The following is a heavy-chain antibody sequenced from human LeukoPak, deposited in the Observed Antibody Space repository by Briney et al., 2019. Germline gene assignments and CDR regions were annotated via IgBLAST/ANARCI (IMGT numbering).Heavy chain of an antibody. V-gene: IGHV1-18*01. J-gene: IGHJ4*02. CDR2: ISAYNGNT. CDR3: ARGENFCSGGSCYPEYFGY. Sequence: ASVKVSCKASGYTFTSYGISWVRQAPGQGLEWMGWISAYNGNTNYAQKLQGRVTMTTDTSTSTAYMELRSLRSDDTAVYYCARGENFCSGGSCYPEYFGYWGQGTLVTVSS. CDR1: GYTFTSYG. D-gene: IGHD2-15*01.